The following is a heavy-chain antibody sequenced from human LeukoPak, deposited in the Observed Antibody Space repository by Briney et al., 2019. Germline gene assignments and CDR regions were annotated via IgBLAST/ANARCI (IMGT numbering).Heavy chain of an antibody. CDR3: ARDRGYYSSTSCYRILYYYGMDV. CDR1: GFTFSDYY. D-gene: IGHD2-2*01. CDR2: ISSSGSTK. Sequence: GSLRLSCAASGFTFSDYYRSWGGQAPGKGLEGVSYISSSGSTKYYADSVKGRFTISRDNAKNSLSLQMNSLRAEATAVYYCARDRGYYSSTSCYRILYYYGMDVWGQGTTVTVPS. V-gene: IGHV3-11*01. J-gene: IGHJ6*02.